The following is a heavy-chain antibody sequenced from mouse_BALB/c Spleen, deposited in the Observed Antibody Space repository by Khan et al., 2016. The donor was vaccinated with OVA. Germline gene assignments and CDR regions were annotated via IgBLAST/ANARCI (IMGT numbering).Heavy chain of an antibody. D-gene: IGHD1-1*01. Sequence: EVQLQESGPSLVKPSQTLSLTCSVTGDSITRGYWNWIRKFPGNKLDYMGYISYSGNTYCNPSLKSRISITRATSKNQYYLTLNSVTTEDTATYYCACELRGFAYWGQGTLVTVSA. CDR2: ISYSGNT. J-gene: IGHJ3*01. V-gene: IGHV3-8*02. CDR3: ACELRGFAY. CDR1: GDSITRGY.